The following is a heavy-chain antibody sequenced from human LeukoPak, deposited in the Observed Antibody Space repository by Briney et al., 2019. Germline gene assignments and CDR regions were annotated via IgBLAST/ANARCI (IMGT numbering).Heavy chain of an antibody. J-gene: IGHJ4*02. CDR2: INYSDDST. Sequence: GGSLRLSCATSGFTLSSYVMSWVRQAPGKGLEWVSTINYSDDSTYYVDSVKGRFTISRDNSKSTLYLQMNSLRAEDTAVYYCAKWDPQMWSDSCGLGTLVTVSS. CDR1: GFTLSSYV. D-gene: IGHD2-21*01. CDR3: AKWDPQMWSDS. V-gene: IGHV3-23*01.